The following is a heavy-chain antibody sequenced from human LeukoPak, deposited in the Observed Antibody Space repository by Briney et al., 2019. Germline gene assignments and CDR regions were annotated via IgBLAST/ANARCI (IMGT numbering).Heavy chain of an antibody. CDR2: IIPIFGTA. CDR1: GGTFSSYA. CDR3: ARGGYSSNWQLNY. V-gene: IGHV1-69*01. J-gene: IGHJ4*02. D-gene: IGHD6-13*01. Sequence: SVKVSCKASGGTFSSYAISWVRQAPGQGLEWMGGIIPIFGTANYAQKFQGRVTITADESTSTAYMELSSLRAEDTAVYYCARGGYSSNWQLNYWGQGTLVTVSS.